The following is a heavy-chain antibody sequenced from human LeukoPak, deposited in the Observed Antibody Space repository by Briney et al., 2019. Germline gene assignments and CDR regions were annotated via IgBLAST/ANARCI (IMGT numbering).Heavy chain of an antibody. V-gene: IGHV3-7*01. D-gene: IGHD6-13*01. Sequence: GGSLRLSCAASGFTFSSYWMSWVRQAPGKGLEWVANIKQDGSEKYYVDSVKGRFTISRDNAKNSLYLQMNSLRAEDTAVYYCARDEGIAATPLDYWGQGTLVTASS. CDR3: ARDEGIAATPLDY. CDR2: IKQDGSEK. CDR1: GFTFSSYW. J-gene: IGHJ4*02.